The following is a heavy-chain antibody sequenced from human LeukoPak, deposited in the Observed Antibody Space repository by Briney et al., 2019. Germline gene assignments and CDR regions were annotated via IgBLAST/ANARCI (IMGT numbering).Heavy chain of an antibody. J-gene: IGHJ4*02. CDR2: IFYSGST. CDR3: ARLQFGSGDYHEVDY. Sequence: SETLTLTCTVSGGSMTTYYWSWIRQPPGKGLEWIGYIFYSGSTNYNPSLKSRVTMSVDTSKNQFSLRLSSVTATDTAVYYCARLQFGSGDYHEVDYWGQGTVVAVSS. V-gene: IGHV4-59*08. D-gene: IGHD3-22*01. CDR1: GGSMTTYY.